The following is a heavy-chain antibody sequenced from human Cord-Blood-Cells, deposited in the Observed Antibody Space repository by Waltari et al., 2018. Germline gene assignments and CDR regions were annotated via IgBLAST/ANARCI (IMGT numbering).Heavy chain of an antibody. D-gene: IGHD6-6*01. CDR2: IYYSGST. Sequence: QLQLQESGPGLVKPSETLSLTCTVSGGSISSSSYSWGWLRQPPGKGLEWIGSIYYSGSTYYNPSLKSRVTISVDTSKNQFSLKLSSVTAADTAVYYCARPHSSSDAFDIWGQGTMVTVSS. CDR1: GGSISSSSYS. J-gene: IGHJ3*02. CDR3: ARPHSSSDAFDI. V-gene: IGHV4-39*01.